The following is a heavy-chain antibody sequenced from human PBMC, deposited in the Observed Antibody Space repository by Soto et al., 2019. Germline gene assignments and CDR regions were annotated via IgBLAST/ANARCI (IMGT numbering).Heavy chain of an antibody. CDR1: GGSFSGYY. D-gene: IGHD3-10*01. CDR2: INHSGST. V-gene: IGHV4-34*01. CDR3: ARVGAFRYYYGSGSGDV. Sequence: SETLSLTCAVYGGSFSGYYWSWIRQPPGKGLEWIGEINHSGSTNYNPSLKSRVTISVDTSKNQFSLKLSSVTAADTAVHYCARVGAFRYYYGSGSGDVWGQGTMVTVSS. J-gene: IGHJ6*02.